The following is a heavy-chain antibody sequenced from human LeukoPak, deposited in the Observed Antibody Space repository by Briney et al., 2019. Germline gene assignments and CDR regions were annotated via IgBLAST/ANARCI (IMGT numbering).Heavy chain of an antibody. Sequence: SETLYLTCTVSGDSITNYFWSWIRQPPGKGLEWIGYIYYTGSTNYKPSLRSRVTISVDTSTNQFSLRLRSLTAADTAVYYCARGRVAYSAYYFDYWGQGTLVTVSS. CDR3: ARGRVAYSAYYFDY. D-gene: IGHD2-15*01. CDR1: GDSITNYF. V-gene: IGHV4-59*01. J-gene: IGHJ4*02. CDR2: IYYTGST.